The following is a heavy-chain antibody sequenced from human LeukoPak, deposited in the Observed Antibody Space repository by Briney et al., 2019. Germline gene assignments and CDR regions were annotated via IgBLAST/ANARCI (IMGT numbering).Heavy chain of an antibody. CDR2: INPNSGGT. J-gene: IGHJ3*02. V-gene: IGHV1-2*02. Sequence: ASVKVSCKASGYTFTGYYMHWVRQAPGQGLEWMGWINPNSGGTNYAQKFQGRVTMTRDTSISTAYMELSRLRSDDTAVYYCAIIDGHNYRNAFHIWGQGTMVTVSS. CDR1: GYTFTGYY. D-gene: IGHD5-24*01. CDR3: AIIDGHNYRNAFHI.